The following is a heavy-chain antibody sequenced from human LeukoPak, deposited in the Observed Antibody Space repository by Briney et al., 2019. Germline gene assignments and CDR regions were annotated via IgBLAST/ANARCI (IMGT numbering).Heavy chain of an antibody. CDR2: IYYSGST. Sequence: SETLSLTCTVSGGSISSGGYYWSWIRQHPGKGLEWIGYIYYSGSTHYNPSLRSRITMPVDTSKNQFSLKLSSVTAADTAVYYCARGLRYSAYGSTRPENWFDPWGQGTLVTVSS. V-gene: IGHV4-31*03. J-gene: IGHJ5*02. CDR3: ARGLRYSAYGSTRPENWFDP. D-gene: IGHD5-12*01. CDR1: GGSISSGGYY.